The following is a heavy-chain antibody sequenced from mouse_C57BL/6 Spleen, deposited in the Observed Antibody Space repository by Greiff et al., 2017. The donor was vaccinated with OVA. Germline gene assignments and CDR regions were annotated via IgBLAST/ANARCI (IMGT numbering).Heavy chain of an antibody. CDR3: ARVYYGNLFDY. CDR2: INYDGSST. V-gene: IGHV5-16*01. CDR1: GFTFSDYY. Sequence: DVHLVESEGGLVQPGSSMKLSCTASGFTFSDYYMAWVRQVPEKGLEWVANINYDGSSTYYLDSLKSRFIISRDNAKNILYLQMSSLKSEDTATYYCARVYYGNLFDYWGQGTTLTVSS. J-gene: IGHJ2*01. D-gene: IGHD2-1*01.